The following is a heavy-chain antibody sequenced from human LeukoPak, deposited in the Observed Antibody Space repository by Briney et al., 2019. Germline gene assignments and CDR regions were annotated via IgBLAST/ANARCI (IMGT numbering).Heavy chain of an antibody. CDR3: AKDSAML. Sequence: GGSLRLSCAASEFTFSSYWMSWVRQAPGKGLEWVANIKQDGSERNYVDSVKGRFTISRDNAKNSLYLQMNSLRAEDTAVCYCAKDSAMLWGQGTLVTVSS. CDR2: IKQDGSER. D-gene: IGHD3-10*02. V-gene: IGHV3-7*01. J-gene: IGHJ4*02. CDR1: EFTFSSYW.